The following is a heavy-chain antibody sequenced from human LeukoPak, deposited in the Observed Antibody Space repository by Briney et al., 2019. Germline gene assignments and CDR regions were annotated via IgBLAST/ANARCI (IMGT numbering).Heavy chain of an antibody. D-gene: IGHD6-19*01. Sequence: GGSRRLSCAASGFTFSSYWMGWVRQAPGKGLEGVANINKDGREKKYADSVRGRFTISRDNAENSLYLQMNSLRAEDTAVYSCAKWLAREIDYWGQGTLVTVSS. V-gene: IGHV3-7*05. CDR3: AKWLAREIDY. CDR2: INKDGREK. J-gene: IGHJ4*02. CDR1: GFTFSSYW.